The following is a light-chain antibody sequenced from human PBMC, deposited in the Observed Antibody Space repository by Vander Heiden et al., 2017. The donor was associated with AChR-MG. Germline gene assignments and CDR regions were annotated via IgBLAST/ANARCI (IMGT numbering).Light chain of an antibody. CDR2: SNN. J-gene: IGLJ3*02. CDR1: NSNTGCNP. CDR3: AAWDDSLNGHV. V-gene: IGLV1-44*01. Sequence: QSVPTQPPPASGPPGHSVTTPSSGSNSNTGCNPVNWYQQLPGTAPKLLIYSNNQRPSGVPDRFSGSKSGTSASLAIGGLQSEDEADYYCAAWDDSLNGHVFGGGTKLTVL.